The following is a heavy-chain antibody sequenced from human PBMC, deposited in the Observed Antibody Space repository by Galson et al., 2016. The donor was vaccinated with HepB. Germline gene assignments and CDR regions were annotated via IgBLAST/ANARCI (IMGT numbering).Heavy chain of an antibody. CDR3: ARGIEGGVAWYFDL. CDR2: INPSVSST. J-gene: IGHJ2*01. V-gene: IGHV1-46*01. Sequence: SVKVSCKASGYTFITYYMHWVRQVPGQGLEWMGIINPSVSSTTYAQRFQGRVTMTRDTSTSTLYMELRNLTSDDTAVYFCARGIEGGVAWYFDLWGRGTLVTVSS. D-gene: IGHD3-16*01. CDR1: GYTFITYY.